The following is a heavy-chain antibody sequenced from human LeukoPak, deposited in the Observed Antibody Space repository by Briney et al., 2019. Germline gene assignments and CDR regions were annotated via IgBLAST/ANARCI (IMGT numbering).Heavy chain of an antibody. CDR2: MNPNSGNT. J-gene: IGHJ4*02. CDR3: ARLGCSDVSCYKYYFDY. D-gene: IGHD2-15*01. CDR1: GYTFTSYD. V-gene: IGHV1-8*03. Sequence: ASVKVSCKASGYTFTSYDINWVRQATGQGLEWMGWMNPNSGNTGYAQKFQGRVTITRNTSISTAYMELSSLRSEDTAVYYCARLGCSDVSCYKYYFDYWGQGTLVTVSS.